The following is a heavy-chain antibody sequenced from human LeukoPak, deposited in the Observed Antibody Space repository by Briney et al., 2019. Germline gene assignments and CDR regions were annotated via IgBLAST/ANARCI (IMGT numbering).Heavy chain of an antibody. Sequence: PGGSLRLSCAASGFTFSSYAMSWVRQAPGKGLEWVSGISGSGDSKYYADSVKGRFTISRDDSKTTVSLHMTSLRAEDTAVYYCAKDIVGATTFAFDIWGQGTMVTVSS. CDR1: GFTFSSYA. V-gene: IGHV3-23*01. CDR2: ISGSGDSK. D-gene: IGHD1-26*01. CDR3: AKDIVGATTFAFDI. J-gene: IGHJ3*02.